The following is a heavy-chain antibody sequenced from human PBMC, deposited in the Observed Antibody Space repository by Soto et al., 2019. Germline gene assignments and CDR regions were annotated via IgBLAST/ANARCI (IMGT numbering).Heavy chain of an antibody. V-gene: IGHV4-59*01. CDR2: IYYSGST. D-gene: IGHD6-6*01. Sequence: SETLSLTCTVSGGSISSYYWSWIRQPPGKGLEWIGYIYYSGSTNYNPSLKSRVTISVDTSKNQFSLKLSSVTAADTAVYYCAREGPYSSCSSGGDDFDIWGQMTMVTVSS. J-gene: IGHJ3*02. CDR3: AREGPYSSCSSGGDDFDI. CDR1: GGSISSYY.